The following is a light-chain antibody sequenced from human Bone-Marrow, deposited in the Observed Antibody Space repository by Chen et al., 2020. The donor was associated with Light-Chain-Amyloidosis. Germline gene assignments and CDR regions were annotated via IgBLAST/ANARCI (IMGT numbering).Light chain of an antibody. CDR3: QQYCTSPLT. Sequence: VLSQSSGTLSLSLGEGANLSCRASQTISSNYLTWYQQKFGQAPRLLIYGSSSRATGIPDRFTGSGSGTDFTLTINRLEPEDFAMYYCQQYCTSPLTFGGGTKVEIK. V-gene: IGKV3-20*01. CDR1: QTISSNY. J-gene: IGKJ4*01. CDR2: GSS.